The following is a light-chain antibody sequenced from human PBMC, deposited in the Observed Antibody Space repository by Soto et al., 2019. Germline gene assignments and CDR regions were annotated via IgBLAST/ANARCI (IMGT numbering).Light chain of an antibody. CDR1: QSVSNNY. V-gene: IGKV3-20*01. CDR2: GAS. Sequence: EIVLTQSPGTLSLSPGERATLSCRASQSVSNNYLAWYQQKPGQAPRLLIYGASNRATGIPDRFSGSGSVTDFTLTISRLEPEDFAVYYCQQYGSSGTFGQGNKVAIQ. J-gene: IGKJ1*01. CDR3: QQYGSSGT.